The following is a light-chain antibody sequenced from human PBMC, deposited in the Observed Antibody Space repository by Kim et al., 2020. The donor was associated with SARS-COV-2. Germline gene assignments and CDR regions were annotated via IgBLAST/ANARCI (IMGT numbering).Light chain of an antibody. Sequence: QSFTISCTGTSSDVGGYNYVSWYQQRPGKAPKLMIYDVSKRPSGVPDRFSGYKSGNTASLTISGLQAEDEADYYCCSYAGSYTWVFGGGTQLTVL. CDR3: CSYAGSYTWV. CDR1: SSDVGGYNY. V-gene: IGLV2-11*01. CDR2: DVS. J-gene: IGLJ3*02.